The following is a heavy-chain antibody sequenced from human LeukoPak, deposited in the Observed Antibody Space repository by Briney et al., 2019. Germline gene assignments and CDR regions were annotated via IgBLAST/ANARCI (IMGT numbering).Heavy chain of an antibody. CDR1: GYTFTSYY. V-gene: IGHV1-46*01. J-gene: IGHJ4*02. D-gene: IGHD4-17*01. Sequence: ASVKVSCKASGYTFTSYYMHWVRQAPGQGLEWMGIINPSGGSTSYAQKFQGRVTMTRDTSTSTVYMELSSLRSDDTAVYYCARDTYGDYGYYWGQGTLVTVSS. CDR3: ARDTYGDYGYY. CDR2: INPSGGST.